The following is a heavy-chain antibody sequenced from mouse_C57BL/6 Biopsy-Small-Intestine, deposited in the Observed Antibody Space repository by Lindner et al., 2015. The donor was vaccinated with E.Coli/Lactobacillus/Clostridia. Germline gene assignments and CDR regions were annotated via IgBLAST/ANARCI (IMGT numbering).Heavy chain of an antibody. CDR2: INPSTGVT. Sequence: VQLQESGPELVKPGASVRISCKASGYSFTGYYMNWVKQSPEKSLEWIGEINPSTGVTTYNQKFKAKATLTVGKSSSTAYMQLKSLTSEDSAVYYCARSYYDNLDYWGQGTTLTVSS. CDR1: GYSFTGYY. J-gene: IGHJ2*01. V-gene: IGHV1-42*01. D-gene: IGHD2-10*01. CDR3: ARSYYDNLDY.